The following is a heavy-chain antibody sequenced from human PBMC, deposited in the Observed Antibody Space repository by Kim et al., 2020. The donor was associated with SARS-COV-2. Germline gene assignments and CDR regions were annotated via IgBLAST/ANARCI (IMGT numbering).Heavy chain of an antibody. CDR1: GFTFSSYS. D-gene: IGHD3-10*01. CDR2: ISRSSSHI. Sequence: GGSLRLSCAASGFTFSSYSMNWVRQAPGKGLEWVSSISRSSSHIYYADSVKGRFTISRDNAKNSLYLQMNSLRAEDTAVYYCARDGGLLWFGEVLYSYYGMDVWGQGTTVTVSS. CDR3: ARDGGLLWFGEVLYSYYGMDV. V-gene: IGHV3-21*01. J-gene: IGHJ6*02.